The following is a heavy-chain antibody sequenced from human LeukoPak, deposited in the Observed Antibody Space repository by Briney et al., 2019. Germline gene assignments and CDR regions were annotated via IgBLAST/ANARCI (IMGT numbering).Heavy chain of an antibody. D-gene: IGHD3-16*01. V-gene: IGHV3-23*01. CDR3: AKRGLGMITFGGVPFDY. Sequence: GGSLRLSCAASGFTFSNYAMSWVRQAPGKGLEWVSAISGSGGSTYYADSVKGRFTISRDNSKNTLYLQMNSLRAEDTAVYYCAKRGLGMITFGGVPFDYWGQGTLVTVSS. CDR1: GFTFSNYA. CDR2: ISGSGGST. J-gene: IGHJ4*02.